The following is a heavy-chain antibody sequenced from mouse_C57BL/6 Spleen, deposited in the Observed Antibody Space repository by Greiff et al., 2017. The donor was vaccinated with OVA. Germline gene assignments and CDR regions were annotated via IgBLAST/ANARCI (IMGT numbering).Heavy chain of an antibody. CDR2: IYPGSGST. V-gene: IGHV1-55*01. Sequence: VQLQQPGAELVKPGASVKMSCKASGYTFTSYWITWVKQRPGQGLEWIGDIYPGSGSTNYNEKFKSKATLTVDTSSSTAYMQLSSLTSEDSAVYYWARSYYGSSYYAMDYWGQGTSVTVSS. CDR1: GYTFTSYW. D-gene: IGHD1-1*01. CDR3: ARSYYGSSYYAMDY. J-gene: IGHJ4*01.